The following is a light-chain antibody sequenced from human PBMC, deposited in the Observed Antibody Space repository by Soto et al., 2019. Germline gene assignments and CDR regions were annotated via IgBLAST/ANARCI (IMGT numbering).Light chain of an antibody. CDR3: QQCHTAPYT. CDR2: AAS. Sequence: DIQMTQSPSSLSASVGDRVTITCRASQIISGYLNWYQQKPGKAPKLLIYAASTLQSGVPSRFSGSGSGTAFTLTLSSVQPEDFATYYCQQCHTAPYTFGQGTEL. J-gene: IGKJ2*01. V-gene: IGKV1-39*01. CDR1: QIISGY.